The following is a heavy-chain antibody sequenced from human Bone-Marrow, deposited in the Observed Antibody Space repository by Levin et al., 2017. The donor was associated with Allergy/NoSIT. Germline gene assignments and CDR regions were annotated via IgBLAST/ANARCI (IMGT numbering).Heavy chain of an antibody. J-gene: IGHJ5*02. CDR2: ISGSGGST. V-gene: IGHV3-23*01. Sequence: GESLKISCAASGFTFSSYAMSWVRQAPGKGLEWVSAISGSGGSTYYADSVKGRFTISRDNSKNTLYLQMNSLRAEDTAVYYCAKGKVLLWFGDVQLKVDPWGQGTLVTVSS. CDR1: GFTFSSYA. D-gene: IGHD3-10*01. CDR3: AKGKVLLWFGDVQLKVDP.